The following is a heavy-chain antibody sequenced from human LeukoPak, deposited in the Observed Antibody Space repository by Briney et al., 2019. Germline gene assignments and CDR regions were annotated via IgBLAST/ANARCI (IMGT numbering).Heavy chain of an antibody. Sequence: GRSLRLSCAASGFTFDDYAMHWVRQAPGKGLVWVSRINSDGSSTNNADSVKGRFTTSRDNAKNRLYLQMNSLRAEDTAVYYCARGVGGSRHFDYWGQGTLVSVSS. CDR1: GFTFDDYA. J-gene: IGHJ4*02. V-gene: IGHV3-74*01. CDR3: ARGVGGSRHFDY. CDR2: INSDGSST. D-gene: IGHD2-15*01.